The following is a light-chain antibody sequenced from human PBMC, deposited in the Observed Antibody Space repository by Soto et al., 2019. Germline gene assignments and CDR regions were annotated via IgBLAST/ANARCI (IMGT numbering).Light chain of an antibody. CDR2: GAS. CDR3: QQYGSSPVT. Sequence: EIVLTQSPGTLSLSPGERATLSCRASQSLSSNYLAWYQQKPGQAPRLLIYGASSRATGIPDRFSGSGSGTDFTLTIRRLEPEDFALYYCQQYGSSPVTFGQGTKVDIK. CDR1: QSLSSNY. J-gene: IGKJ1*01. V-gene: IGKV3-20*01.